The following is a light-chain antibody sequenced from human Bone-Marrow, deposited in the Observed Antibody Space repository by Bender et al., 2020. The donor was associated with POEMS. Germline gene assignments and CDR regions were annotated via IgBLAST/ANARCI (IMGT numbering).Light chain of an antibody. CDR1: NIGTTS. CDR3: QVWDRNVDRPD. CDR2: DDR. J-gene: IGLJ2*01. Sequence: SYVLTQPPSVSVAPGQTARVTCGGDNIGTTSVHWYQQRPGQAPVLVVYDDRDRPSGIPVRFSGSNSGDTATLTISGVEVEDEADYFCQVWDRNVDRPDFGGGTRLTVL. V-gene: IGLV3-21*02.